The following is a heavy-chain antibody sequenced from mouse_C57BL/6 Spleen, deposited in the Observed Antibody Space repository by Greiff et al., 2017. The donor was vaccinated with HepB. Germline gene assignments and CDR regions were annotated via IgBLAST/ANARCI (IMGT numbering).Heavy chain of an antibody. CDR3: ARENYYGSSRFAY. CDR2: IYPRDGST. J-gene: IGHJ3*01. D-gene: IGHD1-1*01. Sequence: SGPELVKPGASVKLSCKASGYTFTSYDINWVKQRPGQGLEWIGWIYPRDGSTKYNEKFKGKATLTVDTSSSTAYMELHSLTSEDSAVYFCARENYYGSSRFAYWGQGTLVTVSA. V-gene: IGHV1-85*01. CDR1: GYTFTSYD.